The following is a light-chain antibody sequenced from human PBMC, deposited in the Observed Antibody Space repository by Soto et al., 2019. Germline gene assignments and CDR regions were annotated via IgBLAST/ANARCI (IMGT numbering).Light chain of an antibody. CDR1: ETVRSN. CDR3: QQYNNWWT. Sequence: RVMTQSPDTLSVTPGERATLSCRASETVRSNLAWYQQKPGQAPRLLIYAASTRATGIPARFIGNGSGTEFTLTISSLQSEDFAVYYCQQYNNWWTFGQGTKV. J-gene: IGKJ1*01. V-gene: IGKV3D-15*01. CDR2: AAS.